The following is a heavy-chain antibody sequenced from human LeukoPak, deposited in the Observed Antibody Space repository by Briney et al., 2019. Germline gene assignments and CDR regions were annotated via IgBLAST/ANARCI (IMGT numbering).Heavy chain of an antibody. J-gene: IGHJ6*02. CDR3: ARGYCSSTSCYTDYYYGMDV. CDR1: GFTFSSYA. V-gene: IGHV3-30-3*01. CDR2: ISYDGSNK. Sequence: GRSLRLSCAASGFTFSSYAMHWVRQAPGKGLEWVAVISYDGSNKYYADSVKGRFTISRDNSKNTLYLQMNSLRAEDTAVYYCARGYCSSTSCYTDYYYGMDVWAKGPRSPSP. D-gene: IGHD2-2*02.